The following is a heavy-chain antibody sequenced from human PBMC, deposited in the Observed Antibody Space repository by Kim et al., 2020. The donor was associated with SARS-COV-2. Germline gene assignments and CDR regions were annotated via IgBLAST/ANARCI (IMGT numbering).Heavy chain of an antibody. J-gene: IGHJ3*01. V-gene: IGHV4-30-2*04. CDR3: ARDAPVLRYFEA. Sequence: SYTPFLKSRVSLSVDTSQNQFSLKLSSGTAADTAKYYCARDAPVLRYFEAWGQGTMVTVSS. D-gene: IGHD3-9*01.